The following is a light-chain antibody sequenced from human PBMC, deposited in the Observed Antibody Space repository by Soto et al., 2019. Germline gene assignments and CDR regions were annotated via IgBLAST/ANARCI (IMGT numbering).Light chain of an antibody. CDR2: EVS. V-gene: IGLV2-14*01. CDR3: VSYTSNNPLYV. Sequence: QSALTQPASVSGSPGQSITISCTGTSSDIGSYNFVSWYQQHPGKAPKLMISEVSNRPSGVSNRFSGSKSASTASLTISGLQAEDEADYYCVSYTSNNPLYVFGPGTTLTVL. J-gene: IGLJ1*01. CDR1: SSDIGSYNF.